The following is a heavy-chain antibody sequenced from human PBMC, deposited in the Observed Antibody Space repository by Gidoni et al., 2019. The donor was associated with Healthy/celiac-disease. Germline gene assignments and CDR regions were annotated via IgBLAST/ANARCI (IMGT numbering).Heavy chain of an antibody. CDR2: INPSGGST. V-gene: IGHV1-46*01. CDR1: GYTFTSYY. Sequence: QVQLVQSGAEVKKPGASVKVSCKASGYTFTSYYMHWVRQAPGQGLEWMGIINPSGGSTSYAQKFQGRVTMTRDTSTSTVYMELSSLRSEDTAVYYCAREDDDSSGYSYGMDVWGQGTTVTVSS. CDR3: AREDDDSSGYSYGMDV. D-gene: IGHD3-22*01. J-gene: IGHJ6*02.